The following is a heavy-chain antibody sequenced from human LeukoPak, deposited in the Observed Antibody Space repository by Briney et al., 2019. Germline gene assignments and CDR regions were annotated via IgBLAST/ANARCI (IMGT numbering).Heavy chain of an antibody. CDR2: LSGSGANT. Sequence: GGSLRLSCAASGFTFSSYAMSWVRQAPGKGLEWVSALSGSGANTYYADSVKGRFTISRDNSKNTLYLQMNSLRAEDTAVYYCAKDGGSHSPPYYFDYWGQGTLVTVSS. D-gene: IGHD2-15*01. V-gene: IGHV3-23*01. CDR3: AKDGGSHSPPYYFDY. J-gene: IGHJ4*02. CDR1: GFTFSSYA.